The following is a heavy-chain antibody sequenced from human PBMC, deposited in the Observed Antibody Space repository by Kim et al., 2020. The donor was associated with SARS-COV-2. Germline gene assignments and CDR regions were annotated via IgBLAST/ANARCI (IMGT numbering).Heavy chain of an antibody. CDR1: GGSISSGGYY. Sequence: SETLSLTCTVSGGSISSGGYYWSWIRQHPGKGLEWIGYIYYSGSTYYNPSLKSRVTISVDTSKNQFSLKLSSVTAADTAVYYCATDSRGGWCDPWGQGTLVTVSS. CDR3: ATDSRGGWCDP. J-gene: IGHJ5*02. CDR2: IYYSGST. V-gene: IGHV4-31*03.